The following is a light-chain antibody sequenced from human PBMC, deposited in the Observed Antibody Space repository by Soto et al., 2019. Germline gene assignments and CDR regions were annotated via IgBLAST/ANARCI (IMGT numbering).Light chain of an antibody. V-gene: IGLV2-11*01. CDR3: CSYAGTYTYV. CDR1: SSDVGDYIY. CDR2: DVT. Sequence: QSALTQPRSVSGSPGQSVTISCTGTSSDVGDYIYVSWYQQHPGKAPKLMIYDVTKRPSGVPDRFSGSKSGNTASLTISGLQAEDEAHYYCCSYAGTYTYVFGTGTKLTVL. J-gene: IGLJ1*01.